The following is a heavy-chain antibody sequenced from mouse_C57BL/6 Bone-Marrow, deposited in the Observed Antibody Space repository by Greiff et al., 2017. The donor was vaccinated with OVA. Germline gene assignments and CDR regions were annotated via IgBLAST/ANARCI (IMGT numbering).Heavy chain of an antibody. D-gene: IGHD1-1*01. J-gene: IGHJ2*01. Sequence: EVMLVESGGGLVQPGGSMKLSCVASGFTFSNYWMNWVRQSPEKGLEWVAQIRLKSDNYATHYAVSVKGRFTISRDDSKSSVYLQMNNLRAEDTGIYYCTEFGCITTVVAVDYWGQGTTLTVSS. CDR2: IRLKSDNYAT. CDR1: GFTFSNYW. CDR3: TEFGCITTVVAVDY. V-gene: IGHV6-3*01.